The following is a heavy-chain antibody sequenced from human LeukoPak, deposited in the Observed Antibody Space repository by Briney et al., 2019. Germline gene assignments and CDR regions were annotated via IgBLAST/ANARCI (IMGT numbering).Heavy chain of an antibody. Sequence: SETLSLTCTVSGGSISSYYWSWIRQPPGKGLEWIGSIYYSGSTNYNPSLKSRVTISVDTSKNQFSLKLSSVTAADTSVYYWARFYTDWFDPWGQGTLVTVSS. CDR3: ARFYTDWFDP. D-gene: IGHD2/OR15-2a*01. CDR1: GGSISSYY. CDR2: IYYSGST. J-gene: IGHJ5*02. V-gene: IGHV4-59*01.